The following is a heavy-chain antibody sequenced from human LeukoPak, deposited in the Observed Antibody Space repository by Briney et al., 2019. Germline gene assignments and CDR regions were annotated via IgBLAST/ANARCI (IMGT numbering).Heavy chain of an antibody. Sequence: GGSLRLSCAASGFTFSSYAVSWVRQAPGKGPEWVSAISGSGGSTYYADSVKGRFTISRDNSKNTLYLQMNSLRAEDTAVYYCAKSFSSSGYYLFDYWGQGTLVTVSS. CDR1: GFTFSSYA. CDR2: ISGSGGST. V-gene: IGHV3-23*01. J-gene: IGHJ4*02. D-gene: IGHD3-22*01. CDR3: AKSFSSSGYYLFDY.